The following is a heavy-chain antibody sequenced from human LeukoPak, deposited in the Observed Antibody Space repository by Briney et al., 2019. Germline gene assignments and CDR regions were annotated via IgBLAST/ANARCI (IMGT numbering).Heavy chain of an antibody. D-gene: IGHD6-13*01. Sequence: ASVKVSCKASGGTFSSYAISWVRQAPGQGLEWMGRIIPIFGIANYAQKFQGRVTITADKSTSTPYMELSSLRSEDTAVYYCASLYSSTAGGPNWFDPWGQGTLVTVSS. CDR3: ASLYSSTAGGPNWFDP. CDR2: IIPIFGIA. V-gene: IGHV1-69*04. CDR1: GGTFSSYA. J-gene: IGHJ5*02.